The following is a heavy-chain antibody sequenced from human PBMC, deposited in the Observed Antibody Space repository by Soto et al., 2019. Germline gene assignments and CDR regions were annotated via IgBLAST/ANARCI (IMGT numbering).Heavy chain of an antibody. CDR3: AKMPPPPRGYYYYHMDV. Sequence: PGGSLRLSCAASGFIFSSAVMSWVRQAPGKGLEWVSLISAGGGTTYYAESVEGRFTISRDNSKDTLFLQMNSLTADDTAVYYCAKMPPPPRGYYYYHMDVWGTGTTVTVSS. J-gene: IGHJ6*03. CDR2: ISAGGGTT. CDR1: GFIFSSAV. D-gene: IGHD2-2*01. V-gene: IGHV3-23*01.